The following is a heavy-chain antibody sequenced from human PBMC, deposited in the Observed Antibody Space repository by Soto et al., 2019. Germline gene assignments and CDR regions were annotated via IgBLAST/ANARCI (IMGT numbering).Heavy chain of an antibody. CDR1: GYTFTSYG. Sequence: QVQLVQSGAEVKKPGASVKVSCKASGYTFTSYGLSWVRQAPGQGLEWMGWISAYNGNTNYAQKLQGRVTMTTDTSTSTAYLELSSLRSADTAVYYCARDPRSVAATAFFDYWGQGTLVTVSS. D-gene: IGHD5-12*01. CDR3: ARDPRSVAATAFFDY. V-gene: IGHV1-18*01. J-gene: IGHJ4*02. CDR2: ISAYNGNT.